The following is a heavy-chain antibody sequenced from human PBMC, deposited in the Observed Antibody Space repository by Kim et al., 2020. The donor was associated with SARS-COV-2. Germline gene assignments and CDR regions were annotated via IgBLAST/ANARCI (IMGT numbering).Heavy chain of an antibody. V-gene: IGHV1-18*01. Sequence: ASVKFSCKASGYSFRNYGRVWARQAPGQGLEWMGWISSNSGHTKYAQNVQGRVTLTTDTSTNTGYMELSSLRSDDTAVYYCAPYYDSNSYRGQWDWGQGTPVTVSS. D-gene: IGHD3-22*01. CDR3: APYYDSNSYRGQWD. J-gene: IGHJ4*01. CDR1: GYSFRNYG. CDR2: ISSNSGHT.